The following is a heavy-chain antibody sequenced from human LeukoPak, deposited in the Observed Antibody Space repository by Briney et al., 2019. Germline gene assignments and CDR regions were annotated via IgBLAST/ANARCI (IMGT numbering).Heavy chain of an antibody. CDR1: GGSISSYY. CDR3: ARQEGVVITNYAFDI. J-gene: IGHJ3*02. Sequence: SETLSLTCTVSGGSISSYYWSWIRQPPGKGLEWIGYIYYSGSTNYNPSLKSRVTISVDTSKNQFSLKLSSVTAADTAVYHCARQEGVVITNYAFDIWGQGTMVTVSS. CDR2: IYYSGST. D-gene: IGHD3-22*01. V-gene: IGHV4-59*08.